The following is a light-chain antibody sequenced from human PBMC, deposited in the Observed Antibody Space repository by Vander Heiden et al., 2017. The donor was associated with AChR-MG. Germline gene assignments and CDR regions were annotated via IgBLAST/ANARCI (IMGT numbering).Light chain of an antibody. CDR1: QSGGSSY. V-gene: IGKV3-20*01. CDR2: GAS. J-gene: IGKJ5*01. Sequence: EIVLTQSPGTLSLSPGERATLSCRASQSGGSSYLAWYQQKPGQAPRLLIYGASSRATGIPDRFSGSGSGTDFTLTISRLEPEDFAVYYCQQYGSSQITFGQGTRLEIK. CDR3: QQYGSSQIT.